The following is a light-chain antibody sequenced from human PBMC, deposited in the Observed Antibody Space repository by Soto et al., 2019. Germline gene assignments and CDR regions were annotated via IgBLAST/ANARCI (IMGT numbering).Light chain of an antibody. V-gene: IGKV1-39*01. CDR1: QTVNNY. J-gene: IGKJ1*01. CDR2: AAS. CDR3: QQNYIAPPT. Sequence: DIQMTQSPSSLSASVGDRVTITCRASQTVNNYLSWYQHRPGEAPKLLIYAASNLQSGVPSRFSGSGSGTDFTLSSSSLQPENFATYSCQQNYIAPPTFVQGTKVEVK.